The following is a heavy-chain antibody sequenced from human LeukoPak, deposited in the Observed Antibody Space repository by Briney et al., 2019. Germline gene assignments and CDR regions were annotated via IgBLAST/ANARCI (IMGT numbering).Heavy chain of an antibody. D-gene: IGHD2-2*01. J-gene: IGHJ6*04. V-gene: IGHV1-3*01. Sequence: ASVKVSCKASGYTFISYAMHWVRQAPGQRLEWMGWINAGNGNTKYSQKFQGRVTITRDTSASTAYMELSSLRSEDTAVYYCARARGYCSSTSCYVEGYYYYYYGMDVWGEGTTVTVSS. CDR1: GYTFISYA. CDR2: INAGNGNT. CDR3: ARARGYCSSTSCYVEGYYYYYYGMDV.